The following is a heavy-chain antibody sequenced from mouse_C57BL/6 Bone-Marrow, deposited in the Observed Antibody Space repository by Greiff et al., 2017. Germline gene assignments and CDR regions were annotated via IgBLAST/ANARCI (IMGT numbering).Heavy chain of an antibody. V-gene: IGHV1-15*01. Sequence: VQRVESGAELVRPGASVTLSCKASGYTFTDYEMHWVKQTPVHGLEWIGAIDPETGGTAYNQKFKGKAILTADKSSSTAYMELRSLTSEYSAVYYCTRRLRHAMDYWGQGTSVTVSS. CDR1: GYTFTDYE. CDR3: TRRLRHAMDY. J-gene: IGHJ4*01. D-gene: IGHD1-2*01. CDR2: IDPETGGT.